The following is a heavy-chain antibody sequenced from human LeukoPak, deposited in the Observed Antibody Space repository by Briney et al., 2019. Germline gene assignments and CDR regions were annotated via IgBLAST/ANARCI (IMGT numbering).Heavy chain of an antibody. CDR2: ISPDNGGT. D-gene: IGHD1-7*01. Sequence: ASVKDSCKASENTFTSHYVHWVRQAPGQGLEWMGWISPDNGGTNYAQKFRGRVTVTRDTSIRTAYMELGSLTSDDTAVYYCARYSAQGTYWGQGTLVTVSS. CDR3: ARYSAQGTY. J-gene: IGHJ4*02. CDR1: ENTFTSHY. V-gene: IGHV1-2*02.